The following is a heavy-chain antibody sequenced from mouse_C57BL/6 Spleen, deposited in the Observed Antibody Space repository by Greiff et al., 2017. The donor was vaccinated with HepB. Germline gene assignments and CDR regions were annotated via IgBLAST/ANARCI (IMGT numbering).Heavy chain of an antibody. J-gene: IGHJ3*01. CDR2: INPYNGGT. V-gene: IGHV1-19*01. D-gene: IGHD1-1*01. Sequence: DVKLQESGPVLVKPGASVKMSCKASGYTFTDYYMNWVKQSHGKSLEWIGVINPYNGGTSYNQKFKGKATLTVDKSSSTAYMELNSLTSEDSAVYYCARGGLYGSSYQFAYWGQGTLVTVSA. CDR1: GYTFTDYY. CDR3: ARGGLYGSSYQFAY.